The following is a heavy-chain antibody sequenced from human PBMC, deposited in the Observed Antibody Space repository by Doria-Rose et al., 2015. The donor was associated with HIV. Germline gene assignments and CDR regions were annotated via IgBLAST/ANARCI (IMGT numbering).Heavy chain of an antibody. Sequence: QLQESGPGLVKPSGALSLTCAVSGGSISSSNWWSWVRQPPGKGLEWIGQIYHSGNTNYNPSLKSRVAISAGKSKNQFSLKLTSVTAADTAVYYCARDLGIQLWLGYWGQGTLATVSS. D-gene: IGHD5-18*01. V-gene: IGHV4-4*02. CDR1: GGSISSSNW. CDR3: ARDLGIQLWLGY. CDR2: IYHSGNT. J-gene: IGHJ4*02.